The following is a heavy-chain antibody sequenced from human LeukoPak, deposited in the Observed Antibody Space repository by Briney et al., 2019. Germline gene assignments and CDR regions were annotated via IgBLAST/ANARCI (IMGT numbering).Heavy chain of an antibody. J-gene: IGHJ6*02. D-gene: IGHD3-22*01. Sequence: GESLKISCKGSGYSFTSYWIGWVRQMPGKGLEWMGIIYPGDSDTRYSPSFQGQVTISADKSISTAYLQWSSLKASDTAMYYCARHDVSSGYHYYYYGMDVWGQGTTVTVSS. V-gene: IGHV5-51*01. CDR3: ARHDVSSGYHYYYYGMDV. CDR1: GYSFTSYW. CDR2: IYPGDSDT.